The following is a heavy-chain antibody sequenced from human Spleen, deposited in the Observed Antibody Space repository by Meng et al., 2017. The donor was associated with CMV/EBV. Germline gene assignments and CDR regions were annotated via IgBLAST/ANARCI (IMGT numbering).Heavy chain of an antibody. Sequence: GESLKISCAASGFIFSDYYMSWIRQAPGKGLEWVSYISSSGSTIYYADSVKGRFTISRDNAKNSLYLQMNSLRAEDTAVYYCASSPTALYYYYGMDVWGQGTTVTVSS. CDR2: ISSSGSTI. CDR3: ASSPTALYYYYGMDV. D-gene: IGHD1-26*01. V-gene: IGHV3-11*04. J-gene: IGHJ6*02. CDR1: GFIFSDYY.